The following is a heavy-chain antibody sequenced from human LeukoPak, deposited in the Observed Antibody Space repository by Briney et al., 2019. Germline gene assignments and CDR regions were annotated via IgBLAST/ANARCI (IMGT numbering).Heavy chain of an antibody. D-gene: IGHD1-26*01. CDR2: IIPIFGTA. Sequence: GASVKVSCKASGGTFSSYAISWVRLAPGQGLEWMGGIIPIFGTANYAQKFQGRVTITADESTSTAYMELSSLRSEDTAVYYCARRRSGSYVYYFDYWGQGTLVTVSS. J-gene: IGHJ4*02. V-gene: IGHV1-69*13. CDR1: GGTFSSYA. CDR3: ARRRSGSYVYYFDY.